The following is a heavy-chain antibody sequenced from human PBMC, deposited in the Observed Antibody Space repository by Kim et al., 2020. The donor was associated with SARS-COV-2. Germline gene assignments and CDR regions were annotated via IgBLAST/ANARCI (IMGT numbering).Heavy chain of an antibody. CDR1: SGSISSSHW. D-gene: IGHD2-21*01. J-gene: IGHJ3*02. Sequence: SETLSLTCTVSSGSISSSHWWSWVRQPPGKGLEWIGEISQSGSTNYNPSLRSRVILSIDRVNNQFSLRLTSVTAADTAMYYCAREKCGETTCTDAFDIWGQGTVVTVSS. V-gene: IGHV4-4*02. CDR3: AREKCGETTCTDAFDI. CDR2: ISQSGST.